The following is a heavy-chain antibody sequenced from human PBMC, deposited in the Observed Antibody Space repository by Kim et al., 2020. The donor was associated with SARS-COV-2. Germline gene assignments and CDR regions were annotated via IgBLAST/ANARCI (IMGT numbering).Heavy chain of an antibody. V-gene: IGHV3-23*01. Sequence: AQSVRGRFTISRKNSKNNLYQQVNSLRAGDTAVYYCAKGPAPSRPYFFDYWGQGTLVTVSS. J-gene: IGHJ4*02. CDR3: AKGPAPSRPYFFDY.